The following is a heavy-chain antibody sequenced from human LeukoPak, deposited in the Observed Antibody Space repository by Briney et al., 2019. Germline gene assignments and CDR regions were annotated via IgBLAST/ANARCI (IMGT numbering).Heavy chain of an antibody. CDR3: ARDADPDYRYIWFDP. J-gene: IGHJ5*02. CDR1: GFTFSSYG. V-gene: IGHV3-33*01. D-gene: IGHD4-11*01. CDR2: IWYDGSNK. Sequence: GGSLRLSCAASGFTFSSYGMHWVRQAPGKGLEWVAVIWYDGSNKYYADSVKGRFTISRDNSKNTLYLQMNSLRAEDTAVYYCARDADPDYRYIWFDPWGQGTLVTVSS.